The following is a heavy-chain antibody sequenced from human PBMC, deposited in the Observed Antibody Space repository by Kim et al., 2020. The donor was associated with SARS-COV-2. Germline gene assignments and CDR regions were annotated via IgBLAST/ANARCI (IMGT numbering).Heavy chain of an antibody. Sequence: SETLSLTCTVSGGSISSSSYYWGWIRQPPGKGLEWIGSIYYSGSTYYNPSLKSRVTISVDTSKNQFSLKLSSVTAADTAVYYCARQPSITMIVIAWYFDLWGRVTLVTVSS. D-gene: IGHD3-22*01. CDR3: ARQPSITMIVIAWYFDL. CDR1: GGSISSSSYY. V-gene: IGHV4-39*01. J-gene: IGHJ2*01. CDR2: IYYSGST.